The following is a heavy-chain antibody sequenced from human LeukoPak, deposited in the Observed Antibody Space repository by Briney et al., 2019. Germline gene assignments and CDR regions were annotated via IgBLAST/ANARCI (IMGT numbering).Heavy chain of an antibody. Sequence: GASVKVSCKASGYTFTSYYINWVRQAPGQGLEWMGWMNPNSGNTRCAQKFQGRVTMTRNTSISTAYMELSSLRSEDTAVYYCARGVVVTAIVDVWGQGTTVTVSS. CDR2: MNPNSGNT. J-gene: IGHJ6*02. D-gene: IGHD2-21*02. V-gene: IGHV1-8*01. CDR3: ARGVVVTAIVDV. CDR1: GYTFTSYY.